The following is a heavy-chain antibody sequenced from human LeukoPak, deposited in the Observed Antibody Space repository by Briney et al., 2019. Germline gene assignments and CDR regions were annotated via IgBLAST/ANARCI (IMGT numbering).Heavy chain of an antibody. Sequence: GGSLRLSCAAWGFTFSTYWKQWVRQAPGKGLVWVSRINNDGSSTNYADSVKGRLTISRDNAKNTLFLQMNSLRAEDTAVYYCARIPYGSGASDYWGQGTLVTVSS. V-gene: IGHV3-74*01. J-gene: IGHJ4*02. CDR3: ARIPYGSGASDY. D-gene: IGHD6-19*01. CDR2: INNDGSST. CDR1: GFTFSTYW.